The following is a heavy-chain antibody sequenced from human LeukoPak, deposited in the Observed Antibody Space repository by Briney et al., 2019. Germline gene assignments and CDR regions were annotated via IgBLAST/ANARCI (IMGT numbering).Heavy chain of an antibody. CDR1: ASSSTYD. V-gene: IGHV1-8*03. Sequence: WASVTVSCQASASSSTYDVNWLRQATGQGLEWMGWVNVNTGDTGYAQKFQGRVTITTDESTSTAYMELSSLRSEDTAVYYCARGYCSSTSCYSLHFDYWGQGTLVTVSS. J-gene: IGHJ4*02. D-gene: IGHD2-2*01. CDR2: VNVNTGDT. CDR3: ARGYCSSTSCYSLHFDY.